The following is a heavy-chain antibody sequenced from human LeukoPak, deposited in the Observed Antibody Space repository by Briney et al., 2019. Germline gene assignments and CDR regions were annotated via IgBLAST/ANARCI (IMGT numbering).Heavy chain of an antibody. V-gene: IGHV1-8*01. CDR1: GYTFTSFD. CDR2: MNPNSGNT. D-gene: IGHD6-13*01. CDR3: ARARTEEGIAAAGKWVSVYYYYYMDV. J-gene: IGHJ6*03. Sequence: ASVKVSCKASGYTFTSFDINWVRQATGQGLEWMGWMNPNSGNTGSAQKFQGRITMTRNTSITTAYMELSSLRSEDTAVYYCARARTEEGIAAAGKWVSVYYYYYMDVWGKGTTVTVSS.